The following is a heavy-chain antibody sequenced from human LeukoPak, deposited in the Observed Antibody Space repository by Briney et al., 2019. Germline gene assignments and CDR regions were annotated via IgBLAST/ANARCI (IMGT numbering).Heavy chain of an antibody. J-gene: IGHJ5*02. CDR2: IYYSGST. D-gene: IGHD2-2*01. CDR1: GGSISSSSYY. CDR3: ARATGYCSSTSCNNWFDP. V-gene: IGHV4-39*01. Sequence: SETLSLTCTVSGGSISSSSYYWGWIRQPPGKGLEWIGSIYYSGSTYCNPSLKSRVTISVDTSKNQFSLKLSSVTAADTAVYYCARATGYCSSTSCNNWFDPWGQGTLVTVSS.